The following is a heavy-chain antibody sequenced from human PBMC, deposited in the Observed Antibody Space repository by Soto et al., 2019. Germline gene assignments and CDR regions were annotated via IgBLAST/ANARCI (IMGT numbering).Heavy chain of an antibody. CDR3: ARDGGDDDYGGKSNWFDX. CDR1: GGTYSSYA. CDR2: IIPIFGTA. V-gene: IGHV1-69*13. J-gene: IGHJ5*02. D-gene: IGHD4-17*01. Sequence: SVKVSCKASGGTYSSYAISWVRQAPGQGLEWMGGIIPIFGTANYAQKFQGRVTITADESTSTAYMELSSLRSEDTAVYYCARDGGDDDYGGKSNWFDXWGQGTLVTVSS.